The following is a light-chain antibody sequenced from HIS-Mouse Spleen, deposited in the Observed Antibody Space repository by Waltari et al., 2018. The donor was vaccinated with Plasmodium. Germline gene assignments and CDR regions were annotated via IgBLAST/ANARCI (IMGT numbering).Light chain of an antibody. Sequence: EIVLTQSPATLSVSPGEIATLSCRASQSVSSYVAWYQQNPRQPPRRLLYDASFIATGSPPRFSGSGSGTDFFLTISSLVPEDVAVYYCQQRSNWPRVLTFGGGTKVEIK. CDR3: QQRSNWPRVLT. CDR1: QSVSSY. J-gene: IGKJ4*01. CDR2: DAS. V-gene: IGKV3-11*01.